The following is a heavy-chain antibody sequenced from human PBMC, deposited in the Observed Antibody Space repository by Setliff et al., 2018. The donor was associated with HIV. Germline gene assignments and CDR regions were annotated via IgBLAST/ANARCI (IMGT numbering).Heavy chain of an antibody. Sequence: PGGSLRLSCAASGFTFSNYAMSWVRQAPGEGLEWVSAILSTGERTYYADSVKGRFTISRDNSKESLYLQMNSLTTEDTALYYCAKLLGNGGNSDPFDIWGQGTTVTVSS. CDR3: AKLLGNGGNSDPFDI. J-gene: IGHJ3*02. CDR1: GFTFSNYA. V-gene: IGHV3-43*02. D-gene: IGHD2-21*01. CDR2: ILSTGERT.